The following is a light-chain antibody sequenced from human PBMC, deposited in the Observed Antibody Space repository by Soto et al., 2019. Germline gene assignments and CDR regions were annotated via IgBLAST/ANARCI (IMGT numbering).Light chain of an antibody. CDR2: KAS. CDR1: QSISNW. V-gene: IGKV1-5*03. J-gene: IGKJ1*01. Sequence: DIQMTQSPSTLSASVGDRVTITCRASQSISNWLAWYQRKPGKAPKLLIYKASSLESGVPSRFSGSGSGTEFTLTISSLQPDDFATYYCQQYNSYSPWTFGQGTKVDIK. CDR3: QQYNSYSPWT.